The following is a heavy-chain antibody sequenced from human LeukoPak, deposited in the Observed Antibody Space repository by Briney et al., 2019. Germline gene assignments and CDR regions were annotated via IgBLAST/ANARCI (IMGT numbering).Heavy chain of an antibody. Sequence: SETLSLTCTVSGGSISSSNYYWGWIRRPPGKGLEWIGSIYYSGSAYYNPSLRSRFTMSVDTSNNQFSLKLSSVTAADTAVYYCARRGLRSDYWGQGTLVTVSS. V-gene: IGHV4-39*01. J-gene: IGHJ4*02. CDR2: IYYSGSA. D-gene: IGHD5-12*01. CDR3: ARRGLRSDY. CDR1: GGSISSSNYY.